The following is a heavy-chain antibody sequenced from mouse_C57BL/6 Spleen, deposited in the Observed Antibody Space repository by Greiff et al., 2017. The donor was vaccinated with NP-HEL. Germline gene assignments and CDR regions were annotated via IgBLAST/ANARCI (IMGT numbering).Heavy chain of an antibody. CDR2: IHPNSGST. CDR1: GYTFTSYW. V-gene: IGHV1-64*01. Sequence: QVQLQQPGAELVKPGASVKLSCKASGYTFTSYWMHWVKQRPGQGLEWIGMIHPNSGSTNYNEKFKSKATLTVDKSSSTAYMQLSSLTSEDSAVYYCARGFYYGSSCYAMDYWGQGTSVTVSS. D-gene: IGHD1-1*01. CDR3: ARGFYYGSSCYAMDY. J-gene: IGHJ4*01.